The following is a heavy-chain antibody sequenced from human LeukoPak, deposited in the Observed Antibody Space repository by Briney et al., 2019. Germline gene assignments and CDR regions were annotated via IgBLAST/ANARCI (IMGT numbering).Heavy chain of an antibody. CDR3: ARDPFDY. CDR2: ISSNGGST. CDR1: GFIFSSYA. Sequence: GGSLRLSCAASGFIFSSYAMHWVRQAPGKGLEYVSAISSNGGSTYYANSVKGRFTISRDNSKNTLYLQMGSLRAEDMAVYYCARDPFDYWGQGTLVTVSS. J-gene: IGHJ4*02. V-gene: IGHV3-64*01.